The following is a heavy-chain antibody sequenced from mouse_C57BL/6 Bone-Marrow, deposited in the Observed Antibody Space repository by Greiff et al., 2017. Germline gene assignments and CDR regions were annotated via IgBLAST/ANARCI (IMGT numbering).Heavy chain of an antibody. D-gene: IGHD2-4*01. CDR2: LDPSDSYT. CDR3: ARGEIYYYYGFAY. Sequence: QVQLQQPGAELVMPGASVKLSCKASGYTFTSYWMHWVKQRPGQGLEWIGELDPSDSYTNYNQKFKGKSTLTVDKSSSTASMQLSSLTSEDSAVDYCARGEIYYYYGFAYWGQGTLVTVSA. CDR1: GYTFTSYW. J-gene: IGHJ3*01. V-gene: IGHV1-69*01.